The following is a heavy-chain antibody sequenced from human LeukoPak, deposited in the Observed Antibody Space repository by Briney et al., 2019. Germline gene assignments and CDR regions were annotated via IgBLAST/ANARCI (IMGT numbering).Heavy chain of an antibody. D-gene: IGHD6-19*01. CDR1: GGTFSSYA. CDR2: IIPIFGTA. V-gene: IGHV1-69*05. CDR3: AREAVIAVSPVDY. J-gene: IGHJ4*02. Sequence: ASVKVSCKASGGTFSSYAISWVRQAPGQGLEWMGGIIPIFGTANYAQKFQGRVTITTDESTSTAYMELSSLRSEDTAVYYCAREAVIAVSPVDYWGQGTLVTVSS.